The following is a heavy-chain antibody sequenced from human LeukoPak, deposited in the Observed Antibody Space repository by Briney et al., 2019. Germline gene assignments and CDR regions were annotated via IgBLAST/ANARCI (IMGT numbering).Heavy chain of an antibody. D-gene: IGHD3-22*01. CDR1: GYTFTGYY. J-gene: IGHJ4*02. CDR3: ARDFDYFDSSGLMDYYFDY. Sequence: GASVKVSCKASGYTFTGYYMHWVRQAPGQGLEWMGWINPNSGGTNYAQKFQGRVTMTRDTSISTAYMELSRLTSDDTAVYYCARDFDYFDSSGLMDYYFDYWGQGTLVTVSS. CDR2: INPNSGGT. V-gene: IGHV1-2*02.